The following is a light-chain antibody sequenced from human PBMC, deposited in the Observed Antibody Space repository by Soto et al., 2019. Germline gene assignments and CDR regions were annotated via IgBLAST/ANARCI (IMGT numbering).Light chain of an antibody. V-gene: IGLV2-14*01. CDR3: QSYDSSLSGYV. J-gene: IGLJ1*01. CDR1: SSDVGGYKY. Sequence: QSVLTQPASVSGSPGQSITISCTGTSSDVGGYKYVSWHQLHPGKAPKLIIYEVSNRPSGVSNRFSGSKSGNTASLTISGLQSEDEADYYCQSYDSSLSGYVLGTGTKVTVL. CDR2: EVS.